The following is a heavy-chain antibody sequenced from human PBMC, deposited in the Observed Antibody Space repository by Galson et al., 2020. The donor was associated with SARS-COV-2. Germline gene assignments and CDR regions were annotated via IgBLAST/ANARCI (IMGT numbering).Heavy chain of an antibody. V-gene: IGHV1-24*01. CDR2: FDPEDGET. J-gene: IGHJ5*02. CDR1: GYTLTELS. D-gene: IGHD3-10*01. CDR3: ATSEPFGRTSWFEH. Sequence: ASVKVSCKVSGYTLTELSMHWVRQAPGKGLEWMGGFDPEDGETIYSQKFQGRVTMTEDTSTNTAYMELSSLRSEDTAVYYCATSEPFGRTSWFEHWGQGTLVNVSS.